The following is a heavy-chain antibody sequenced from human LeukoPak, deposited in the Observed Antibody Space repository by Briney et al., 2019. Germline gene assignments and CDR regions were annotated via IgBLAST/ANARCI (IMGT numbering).Heavy chain of an antibody. D-gene: IGHD1-26*01. J-gene: IGHJ3*02. Sequence: GGSLRLSCAASGFTFSTYSMNLVRQAPGKGLEWVSYISSSSSTIYYTDSVRGRFTISRDNAKNSLYLQMNSLRAEDTAVYYCARGGSYYNEAFDIWGQGTMVTVSS. CDR3: ARGGSYYNEAFDI. V-gene: IGHV3-48*01. CDR1: GFTFSTYS. CDR2: ISSSSSTI.